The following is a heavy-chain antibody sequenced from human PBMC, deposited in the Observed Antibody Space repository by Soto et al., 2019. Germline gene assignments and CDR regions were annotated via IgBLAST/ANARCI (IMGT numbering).Heavy chain of an antibody. J-gene: IGHJ6*02. CDR3: TTAEPGTVTRYEYYYGMDV. D-gene: IGHD4-17*01. V-gene: IGHV3-15*01. Sequence: GSLRLYCAASGFTFSNAWMSWVRQAPGKGLDWVGRVKSKTDGGTTDYAAPVKGRFTISRDDSKNTLYLQMSSLKTEDTAVYYCTTAEPGTVTRYEYYYGMDVWGQGTTVTVSS. CDR1: GFTFSNAW. CDR2: VKSKTDGGTT.